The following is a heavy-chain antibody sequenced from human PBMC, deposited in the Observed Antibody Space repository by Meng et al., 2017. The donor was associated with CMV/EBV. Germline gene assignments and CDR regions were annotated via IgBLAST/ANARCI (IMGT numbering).Heavy chain of an antibody. CDR2: IYYSGST. CDR1: GGSISSSSYY. J-gene: IGHJ4*02. D-gene: IGHD6-13*01. Sequence: SETLSLTCTVSGGSISSSSYYWGWIRQPPGKGLEWIGSIYYSGSTYYNPSLKSRVTISVDTSKNQFSLKLSSVTAADTAVYYCARDGYGALGFDFWGQGRLVTVSS. CDR3: ARDGYGALGFDF. V-gene: IGHV4-39*07.